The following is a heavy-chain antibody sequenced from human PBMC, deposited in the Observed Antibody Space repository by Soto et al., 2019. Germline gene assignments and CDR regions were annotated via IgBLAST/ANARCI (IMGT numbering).Heavy chain of an antibody. D-gene: IGHD3-10*01. CDR1: GGSFSGYC. Sequence: SETLSLTCAVYGGSFSGYCWSWVRQPPGKGLEWIGEIYYSGSTNYNPSLKSRVTISVDTSKNQFSLKLSSVTAADTAVYYCARVWFGELLVDYWGQGTLVTVSS. CDR2: IYYSGST. J-gene: IGHJ4*02. CDR3: ARVWFGELLVDY. V-gene: IGHV4-34*01.